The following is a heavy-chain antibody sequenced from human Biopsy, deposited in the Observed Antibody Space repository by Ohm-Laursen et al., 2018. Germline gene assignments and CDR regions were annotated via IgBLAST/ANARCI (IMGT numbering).Heavy chain of an antibody. V-gene: IGHV1-18*04. J-gene: IGHJ3*02. CDR2: ISTYNDDT. D-gene: IGHD3-3*01. Sequence: ATVKISCKTSGYTFTAYGISWVRQAPGQGLEWMGWISTYNDDTNISQKFQGRVSMTTDTSTRTAYMELRSLRSGDTAIYFCARDPGYDFWSGSDPFDIWGQGTLVTVS. CDR1: GYTFTAYG. CDR3: ARDPGYDFWSGSDPFDI.